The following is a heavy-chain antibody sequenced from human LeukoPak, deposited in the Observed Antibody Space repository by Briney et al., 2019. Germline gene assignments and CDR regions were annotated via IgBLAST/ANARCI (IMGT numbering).Heavy chain of an antibody. CDR2: ITASGTAM. J-gene: IGHJ4*02. V-gene: IGHV3-48*01. CDR1: GFTFSSYS. Sequence: GGSLRLSCAASGFTFSSYSMNWVRQAPGKGLEWVSHITASGTAMFYADSVKGRFTISRDNAKNSLYLQMNSLRAEDTAVYYCARDNPIPLDFDYWGQGTLVTVSS. CDR3: ARDNPIPLDFDY.